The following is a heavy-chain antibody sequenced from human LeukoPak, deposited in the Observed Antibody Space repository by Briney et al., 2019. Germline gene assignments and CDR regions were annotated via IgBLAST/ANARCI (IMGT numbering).Heavy chain of an antibody. CDR1: GFVFSRYA. CDR2: ISHDDRSNK. D-gene: IGHD5-24*01. Sequence: GGSLRLFCVASGFVFSRYALHWVRQAPGRGLEWVSGISHDDRSNKDYADSVKGRITISRDNSKSTVFLQMDSLRADDTAVYYCARRDGYKLDFWGQGTLITVSS. V-gene: IGHV3-30*04. CDR3: ARRDGYKLDF. J-gene: IGHJ4*02.